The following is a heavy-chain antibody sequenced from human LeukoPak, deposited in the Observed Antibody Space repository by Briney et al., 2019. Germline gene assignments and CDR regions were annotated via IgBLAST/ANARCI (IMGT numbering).Heavy chain of an antibody. J-gene: IGHJ4*02. CDR3: VKGLVQTTMSYSVDY. V-gene: IGHV3-30*18. CDR2: ISSDGSKN. D-gene: IGHD1-1*01. CDR1: GFTFTNYA. Sequence: PGGSLRLSCAASGFTFTNYAMHWVRQTPGKGLEWVAPISSDGSKNIYADPVKGRFTVSRDNSKNTLYLQMNSLRTEDTAVYYCVKGLVQTTMSYSVDYWGQGALVTVSS.